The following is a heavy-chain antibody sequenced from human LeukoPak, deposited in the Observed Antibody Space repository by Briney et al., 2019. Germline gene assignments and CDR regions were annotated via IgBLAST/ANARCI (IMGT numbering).Heavy chain of an antibody. CDR3: AKDRGDIVTSAPYYFDN. CDR1: GFSFGNYA. CDR2: IGGSGGST. Sequence: GGSLRLSCAASGFSFGNYAMSWVRQAPGKGLQWVSSIGGSGGSTYLADSVQGRFTISRDNSKNTLFLQMNTLRAEDTAVYYCAKDRGDIVTSAPYYFDNWGQGTLVTVSS. V-gene: IGHV3-23*01. D-gene: IGHD3-10*01. J-gene: IGHJ4*02.